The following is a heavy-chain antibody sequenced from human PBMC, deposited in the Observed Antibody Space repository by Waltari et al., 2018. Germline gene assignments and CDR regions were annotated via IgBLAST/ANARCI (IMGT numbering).Heavy chain of an antibody. V-gene: IGHV4-61*02. CDR3: ARGGIAAAGTKAFDI. J-gene: IGHJ3*02. CDR1: GGSISSGSYY. CDR2: IYTSGST. Sequence: QVQLQESGPGLVKPSQTLSLTCTVSGGSISSGSYYWSWIRQPAGKGLEWIGRIYTSGSTNYNPSLKSRVTISVDTSKNQFSLKLSSVTAADTAVYYCARGGIAAAGTKAFDIWGQGTMVTVSS. D-gene: IGHD6-13*01.